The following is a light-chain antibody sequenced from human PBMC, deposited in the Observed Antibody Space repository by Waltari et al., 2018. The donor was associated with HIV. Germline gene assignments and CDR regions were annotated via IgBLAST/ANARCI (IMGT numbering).Light chain of an antibody. Sequence: ETVMTPSPATLSVSPGERATLSCRASQNVNIKLAWYQHKPGQAPRRLSYAASTRATGIPASFSGSGSGTEFTLTISSLQSEDVAVYYCQQYDTWPLTFGGGTKVEI. J-gene: IGKJ4*01. V-gene: IGKV3D-15*01. CDR1: QNVNIK. CDR3: QQYDTWPLT. CDR2: AAS.